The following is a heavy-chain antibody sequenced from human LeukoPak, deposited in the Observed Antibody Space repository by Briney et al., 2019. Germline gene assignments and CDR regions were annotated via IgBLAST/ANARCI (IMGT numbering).Heavy chain of an antibody. CDR1: GFTFSTYS. J-gene: IGHJ1*01. V-gene: IGHV3-48*01. CDR2: ISNSIFTV. CDR3: VSSGSFRFQH. Sequence: GGSLRLSCAASGFTFSTYSMNWVRQAPGKGLEWISFISNSIFTVNYADSVKGRFTISRDNAKNSVFLQMISLRAEDTAVYYCVSSGSFRFQHWGQGTLVTVAS. D-gene: IGHD3-22*01.